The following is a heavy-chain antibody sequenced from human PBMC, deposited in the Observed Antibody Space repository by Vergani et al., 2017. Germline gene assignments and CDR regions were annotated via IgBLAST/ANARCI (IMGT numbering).Heavy chain of an antibody. CDR1: GGSISSGSYY. J-gene: IGHJ6*04. Sequence: QVQLQESGPGLVKPSQTLSLTCTVSGGSISSGSYYWSWIRQPAGKGLEWIGSIYTSGSTNYNPSLKSRVTISADTSKNQFSLQLSSVTAADTALYYCERDSAPYITGTHSTSYFGMDVGGEGTTVTVSS. V-gene: IGHV4-61*02. CDR2: IYTSGST. CDR3: ERDSAPYITGTHSTSYFGMDV. D-gene: IGHD1-20*01.